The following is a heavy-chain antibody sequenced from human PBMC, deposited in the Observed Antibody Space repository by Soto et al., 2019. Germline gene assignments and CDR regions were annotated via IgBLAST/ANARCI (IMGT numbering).Heavy chain of an antibody. CDR3: ARDAPFPITGTTFDY. V-gene: IGHV1-46*01. J-gene: IGHJ4*02. D-gene: IGHD1-7*01. Sequence: ASVKVSCKASGYIFTNYYIHWVRQAPGQGLGWTGMIHPNGGSTTYAQKFQGRVTMTRDTSTNTVYMELSSLRSEDTAVYYCARDAPFPITGTTFDYWGQGTLVTVSS. CDR2: IHPNGGST. CDR1: GYIFTNYY.